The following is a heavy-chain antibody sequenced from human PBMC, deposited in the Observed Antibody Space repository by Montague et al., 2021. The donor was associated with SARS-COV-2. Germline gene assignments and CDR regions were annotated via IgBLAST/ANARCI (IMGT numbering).Heavy chain of an antibody. J-gene: IGHJ6*02. Sequence: SETLSLTCTVSGDSISSRTYYWGWIRQPPGKGLEWIGSIHHSGSTYYNPSLETRVTISVDTSKSQFSLKLSSVTAADTAVFYCARHGDNKVGSGMDVWGQGITVTVSS. V-gene: IGHV4-39*01. CDR1: GDSISSRTYY. CDR3: ARHGDNKVGSGMDV. CDR2: IHHSGST. D-gene: IGHD7-27*01.